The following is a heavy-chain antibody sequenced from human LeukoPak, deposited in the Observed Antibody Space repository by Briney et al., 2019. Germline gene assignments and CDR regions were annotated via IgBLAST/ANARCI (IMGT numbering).Heavy chain of an antibody. CDR1: GYTFTSYD. D-gene: IGHD2-2*01. CDR3: ARVEDIVVVPAAPYYYYMDV. V-gene: IGHV1-8*02. CDR2: MNPNSGNT. Sequence: GASVKVSCKASGYTFTSYDINWVRQAAGQGLEWMGWMNPNSGNTGYAQKLQGRVTMTTDTSTSTAYMELRSLRSDDTAVYYCARVEDIVVVPAAPYYYYMDVWGKGTTVTISS. J-gene: IGHJ6*03.